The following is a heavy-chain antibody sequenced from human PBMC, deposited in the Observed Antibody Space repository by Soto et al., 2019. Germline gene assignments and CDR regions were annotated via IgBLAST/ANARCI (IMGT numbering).Heavy chain of an antibody. Sequence: GGSLRLSCAASGFTFSSYAMSWVRQAPGKGLEWVSAISGSGGSTYYADSVKGRFTISRDNSKNTLYLQMNSLRAEDTAIYYCAKDQLPGGWFDFDYWGQGTLVTVSS. D-gene: IGHD6-19*01. CDR1: GFTFSSYA. CDR3: AKDQLPGGWFDFDY. CDR2: ISGSGGST. J-gene: IGHJ4*02. V-gene: IGHV3-23*01.